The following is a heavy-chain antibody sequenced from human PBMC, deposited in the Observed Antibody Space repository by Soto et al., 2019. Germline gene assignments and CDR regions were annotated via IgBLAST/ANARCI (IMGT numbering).Heavy chain of an antibody. V-gene: IGHV3-11*06. J-gene: IGHJ3*02. Sequence: PGGSLRLSCVASKFTFSDYFMHWIRQSPGKGLEWVAKITSTTGYTVYADSVKGRFTISRDNAKNTLYLQMNSLRAEDTAVYYCAREDYGSGTTDAFDIWGQGTMVTVSS. CDR3: AREDYGSGTTDAFDI. D-gene: IGHD3-10*01. CDR2: ITSTTGYT. CDR1: KFTFSDYF.